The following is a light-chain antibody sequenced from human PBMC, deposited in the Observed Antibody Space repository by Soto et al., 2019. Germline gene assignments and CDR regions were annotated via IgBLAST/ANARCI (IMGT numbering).Light chain of an antibody. CDR2: GAS. Sequence: IQLTQSPSSPSASVGDRVTITCRASQGISSFLAWYQQKPGKAPNLLIYGASTLQSGVPSRFSGSGSGTDFTLTIASLQPEDFATYYCQQLNSYPRTFGQGTKVDIK. CDR3: QQLNSYPRT. V-gene: IGKV1-9*01. J-gene: IGKJ1*01. CDR1: QGISSF.